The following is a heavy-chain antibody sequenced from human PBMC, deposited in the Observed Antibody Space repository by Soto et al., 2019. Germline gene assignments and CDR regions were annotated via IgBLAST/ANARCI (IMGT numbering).Heavy chain of an antibody. CDR3: ARGPTSSWYPGWFDP. V-gene: IGHV3-11*01. CDR2: ISSSGSTI. D-gene: IGHD6-13*01. CDR1: GFTFSDYY. Sequence: PGGSLRLSCAASGFTFSDYYMSWIRQAPGKGLEWVSYISSSGSTIYYADSVKGRFTISRDNAKNSLYLQMNSRRAEDTAVYYCARGPTSSWYPGWFDPWGQGTLVTVSS. J-gene: IGHJ5*02.